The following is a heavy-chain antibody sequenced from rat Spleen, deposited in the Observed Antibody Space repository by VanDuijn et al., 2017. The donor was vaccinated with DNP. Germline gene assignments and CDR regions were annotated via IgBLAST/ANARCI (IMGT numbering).Heavy chain of an antibody. CDR2: ISASGGST. CDR3: TRDLNFGYNYAFDY. Sequence: EVQLVESGGGLVQPGGSMKLSCAASGFTFSSFPMAWVRQAATKGLEWVATISASGGSTYYRDSVKGRFTVSRDNAQSTLYLHLTSLRSEDTATYYCTRDLNFGYNYAFDYWGQGVMVSVSS. D-gene: IGHD1-4*01. V-gene: IGHV5-46*01. CDR1: GFTFSSFP. J-gene: IGHJ2*01.